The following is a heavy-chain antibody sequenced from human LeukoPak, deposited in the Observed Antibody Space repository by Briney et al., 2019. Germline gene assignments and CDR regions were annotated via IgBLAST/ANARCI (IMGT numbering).Heavy chain of an antibody. Sequence: GASVKVSCKASEYTFTDYYIHWMRQAPGQGLEWIGWINPDGGFTSYAQKFQGRVTMNRDMSIGTAYMELSRLTSDDTAVYYCARDDYGGNSFDHWGQGTLVLVSP. CDR3: ARDDYGGNSFDH. D-gene: IGHD4/OR15-4a*01. CDR1: EYTFTDYY. CDR2: INPDGGFT. J-gene: IGHJ4*02. V-gene: IGHV1-2*02.